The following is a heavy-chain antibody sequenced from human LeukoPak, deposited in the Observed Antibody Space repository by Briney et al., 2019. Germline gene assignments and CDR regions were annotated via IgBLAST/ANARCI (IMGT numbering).Heavy chain of an antibody. V-gene: IGHV3-30*02. Sequence: GGSLRLSCAASGFTFSSYGMHWVRQAPGKGLEWVAFIRYDGSNKYYADSVKGRFTISRDNSKNALYLQMNSLRAEDTAVYYCAKDRSSGWYYFDYWGQGTLVTVSS. D-gene: IGHD6-19*01. CDR2: IRYDGSNK. CDR1: GFTFSSYG. J-gene: IGHJ4*02. CDR3: AKDRSSGWYYFDY.